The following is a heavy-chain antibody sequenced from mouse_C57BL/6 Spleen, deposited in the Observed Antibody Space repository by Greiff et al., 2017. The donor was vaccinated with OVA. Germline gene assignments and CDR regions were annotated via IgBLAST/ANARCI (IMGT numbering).Heavy chain of an antibody. CDR2: IDPETGGT. D-gene: IGHD2-5*01. J-gene: IGHJ1*03. V-gene: IGHV1-15*01. CDR1: GYTFTDYE. Sequence: VQLQQSGAELVRPGASVTLSCKASGYTFTDYEMHWVKQTPVHGLEWIGAIDPETGGTAYNQKFKGKAILTADKSSSTAYMELRSLTSEDSAVYYCTRPGSYYSNYVGYFDVWGTGTTVTVSS. CDR3: TRPGSYYSNYVGYFDV.